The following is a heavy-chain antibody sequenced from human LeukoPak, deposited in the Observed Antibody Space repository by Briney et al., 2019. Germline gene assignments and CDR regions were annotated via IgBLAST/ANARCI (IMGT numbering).Heavy chain of an antibody. J-gene: IGHJ3*02. CDR3: ARGLKLVAGDAFDI. V-gene: IGHV4-59*01. Sequence: PSETLSLTCTVSGGSISSYYWSWIRQPPGKGLEWIRYIYYSGSTNYNPSLKSRVTISVDTSKNQFSLKLSSVTAADTAVYYCARGLKLVAGDAFDIWGQGTMVTVSS. D-gene: IGHD6-19*01. CDR1: GGSISSYY. CDR2: IYYSGST.